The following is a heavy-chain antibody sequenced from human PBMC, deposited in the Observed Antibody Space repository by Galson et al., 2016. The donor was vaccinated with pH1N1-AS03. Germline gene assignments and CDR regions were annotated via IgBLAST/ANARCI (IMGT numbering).Heavy chain of an antibody. D-gene: IGHD4-17*01. CDR3: VRDIYGDPLGE. Sequence: CAISGDSVLSDSAAWNWVRQSPSRGPEWLGRTYLRSTWYHDYAESMKSRIIINADTSKNQFSLQLNSVTPEDTAVYYCVRDIYGDPLGEWGQGTLVTVSS. CDR1: GDSVLSDSAA. CDR2: TYLRSTWYH. V-gene: IGHV6-1*01. J-gene: IGHJ4*02.